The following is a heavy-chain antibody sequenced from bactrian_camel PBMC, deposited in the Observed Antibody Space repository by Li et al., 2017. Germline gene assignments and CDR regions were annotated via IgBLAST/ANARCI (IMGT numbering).Heavy chain of an antibody. CDR1: GFTFSSVW. D-gene: IGHD1*01. Sequence: VESGGGMVQPGGSLRLSCAASGFTFSSVWMYWVRQAPGKGLEWVSAINSGGGSTYYAEFLKGRFSISRDNAKNTLYLQLNSLKTEDTAMYYCTKDYVEGLGIDYWGQGTQVTVS. V-gene: IGHV3S1*01. CDR2: INSGGGST. J-gene: IGHJ4*01. CDR3: TKDYVEGLGIDY.